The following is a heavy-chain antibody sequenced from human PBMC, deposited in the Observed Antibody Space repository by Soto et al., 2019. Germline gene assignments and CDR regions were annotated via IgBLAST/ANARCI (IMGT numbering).Heavy chain of an antibody. V-gene: IGHV1-69*01. Sequence: QVQLVQSGAEVKKPGSSMKVSCKASGGPFNSYDINWVRQAPGQGLEWMGGIIPIVETPKYAQKCQGRVTITADDCTNTSYMELSSRISEDTAMDSCARPSRQNYYDTSGFVEDSWFDPWGQGTLVTVSS. CDR3: ARPSRQNYYDTSGFVEDSWFDP. J-gene: IGHJ5*02. CDR2: IIPIVETP. D-gene: IGHD3-22*01. CDR1: GGPFNSYD.